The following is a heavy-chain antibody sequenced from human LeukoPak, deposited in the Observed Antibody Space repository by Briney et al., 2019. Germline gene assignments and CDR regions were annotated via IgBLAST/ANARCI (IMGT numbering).Heavy chain of an antibody. CDR1: AFTFSSYG. CDR2: INSDGSST. D-gene: IGHD3-22*01. Sequence: AGSLRLSSAASAFTFSSYGMSWVRQAPGKGLVWVSRINSDGSSTSYADSVKGRFTISRDNAKNTLYLQMNSLRAEDTAVYYCARRSSGPLYYYYYYMDVWGKGTTVSVSS. V-gene: IGHV3-74*01. CDR3: ARRSSGPLYYYYYYMDV. J-gene: IGHJ6*03.